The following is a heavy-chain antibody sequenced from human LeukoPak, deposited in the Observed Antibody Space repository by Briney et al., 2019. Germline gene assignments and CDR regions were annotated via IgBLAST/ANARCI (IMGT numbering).Heavy chain of an antibody. V-gene: IGHV4-61*02. CDR1: GGSISSGSYY. CDR3: ARDAFEVRNYDFWSGYYYYYYGMDV. D-gene: IGHD3-3*01. J-gene: IGHJ6*02. Sequence: TSQTLSLTCTVSGGSISSGSYYWSWIRQPAGKGLEWIGRIYTSGSTNYNPSLKSRVTISVDTSKNQFSLKLSSVTAADTAVYYCARDAFEVRNYDFWSGYYYYYYGMDVWGQGTLVTVSS. CDR2: IYTSGST.